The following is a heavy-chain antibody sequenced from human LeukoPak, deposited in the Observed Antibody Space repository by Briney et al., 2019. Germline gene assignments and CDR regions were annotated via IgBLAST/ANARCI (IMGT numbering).Heavy chain of an antibody. Sequence: GASVKVSYKASGYTFTSYYMHWVRQAPGQGLEWMGIINPSGGSTSYAQKFQGRVTMTSDMSTSTVYMELSGLRSEDTAVYYCARSRPPLGTRWDYMDVWGKGTAVTVSS. J-gene: IGHJ6*03. CDR2: INPSGGST. D-gene: IGHD1-1*01. V-gene: IGHV1-46*01. CDR1: GYTFTSYY. CDR3: ARSRPPLGTRWDYMDV.